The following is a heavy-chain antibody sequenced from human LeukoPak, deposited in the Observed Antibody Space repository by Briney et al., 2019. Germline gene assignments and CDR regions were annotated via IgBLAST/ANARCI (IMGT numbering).Heavy chain of an antibody. CDR2: ISTNGGST. Sequence: GGSLRLSCAASGFTFSNYAMYWVRPAPGGGLEYVSAISTNGGSTDYANSVKGRFTISRDNSDNRVFLQMGTLRAEDMAVYYCARGGYYDSSGSFDYWGQGILVTVSS. CDR1: GFTFSNYA. CDR3: ARGGYYDSSGSFDY. D-gene: IGHD3-22*01. V-gene: IGHV3-64*01. J-gene: IGHJ4*02.